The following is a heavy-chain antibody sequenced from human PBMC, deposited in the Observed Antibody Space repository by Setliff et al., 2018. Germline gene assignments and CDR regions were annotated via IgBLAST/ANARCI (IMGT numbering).Heavy chain of an antibody. Sequence: GESLKISCKGSGYSFTSYWIGWVRQVPGKGLEWMGIIYPGDSDTRYSPSFQGQVTISADKSISTAYLQWSSLKASDTAMYYCARSRSNFWSGYYRASPGYYYMDVWGKGTTVTVSS. V-gene: IGHV5-51*01. CDR3: ARSRSNFWSGYYRASPGYYYMDV. J-gene: IGHJ6*03. D-gene: IGHD3-3*01. CDR2: IYPGDSDT. CDR1: GYSFTSYW.